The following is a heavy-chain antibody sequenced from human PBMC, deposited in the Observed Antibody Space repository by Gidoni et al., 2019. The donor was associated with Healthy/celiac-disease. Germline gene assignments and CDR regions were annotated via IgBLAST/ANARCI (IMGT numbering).Heavy chain of an antibody. CDR1: GYSISSGYY. CDR3: ARDPGAGKPRDYMDV. CDR2: IYHSGST. V-gene: IGHV4-38-2*02. D-gene: IGHD6-13*01. Sequence: QVQLQESGPGLVKPSETLSLTCAVAGYSISSGYYWGWIRQPPGKGLEWIGSIYHSGSTYSNPSLKIRVTISVDTSKNQFSLKLSSVTAADTAVYYCARDPGAGKPRDYMDVWGKGTTVTVSS. J-gene: IGHJ6*03.